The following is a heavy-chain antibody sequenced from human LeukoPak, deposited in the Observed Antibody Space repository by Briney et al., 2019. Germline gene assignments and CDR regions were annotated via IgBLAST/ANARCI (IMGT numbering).Heavy chain of an antibody. CDR3: ATVTQQRFDY. CDR1: GFTFSDYY. V-gene: IGHV3-23*01. D-gene: IGHD4-17*01. CDR2: ISGSGGST. J-gene: IGHJ4*02. Sequence: GGSLRLSCAASGFTFSDYYMSWIRQAPGKGLEWVSAISGSGGSTYYADSVKGRFTISRDNSKNTLYLQINSLRAEDTAVYYCATVTQQRFDYWGQGTLVTVSS.